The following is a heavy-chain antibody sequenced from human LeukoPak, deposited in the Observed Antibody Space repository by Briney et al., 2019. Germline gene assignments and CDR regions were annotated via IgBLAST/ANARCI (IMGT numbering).Heavy chain of an antibody. CDR1: GDSVSSNTGG. Sequence: SQTLSLTCAISGDSVSSNTGGWNWIRQSPSRGLEWLGRTYYRSKWYYDYAVSVKSRISINPDTSKNQFSLQLNSVTPDDTAVYYRARGGLVRSPRGYFDFWGQGTLVTVSS. CDR2: TYYRSKWYY. D-gene: IGHD1-26*01. CDR3: ARGGLVRSPRGYFDF. V-gene: IGHV6-1*01. J-gene: IGHJ4*02.